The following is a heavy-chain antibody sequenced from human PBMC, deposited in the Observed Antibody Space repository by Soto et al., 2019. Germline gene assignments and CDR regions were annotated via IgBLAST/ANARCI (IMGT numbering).Heavy chain of an antibody. D-gene: IGHD3-10*01. Sequence: PSETLSLTCAVSGGSISNSNWWSWVRQPPGKGLEWIGEIYHSGSTNYNPSLKSRVTISVDKSKNQFSLKLSSVTAADTAMYYCARGGSGSYYNPGGDYWGQGTLVTVS. CDR3: ARGGSGSYYNPGGDY. CDR1: GGSISNSNW. J-gene: IGHJ4*02. CDR2: IYHSGST. V-gene: IGHV4-4*02.